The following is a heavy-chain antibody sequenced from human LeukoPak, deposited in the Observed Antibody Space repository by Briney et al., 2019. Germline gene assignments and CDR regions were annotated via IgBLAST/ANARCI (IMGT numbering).Heavy chain of an antibody. D-gene: IGHD3-16*02. V-gene: IGHV1-18*01. CDR2: ISAYNGNT. Sequence: GASVKVSCKASGYTFTSYGISWVRQAPGQGLEWMGWISAYNGNTNYAQKLQGRVTMTTDTSTSTAYMELRSLRSDDTAVYYCERGGPIMITFGGVIVIPVIDYWGQGTLVTVSS. CDR3: ERGGPIMITFGGVIVIPVIDY. J-gene: IGHJ4*02. CDR1: GYTFTSYG.